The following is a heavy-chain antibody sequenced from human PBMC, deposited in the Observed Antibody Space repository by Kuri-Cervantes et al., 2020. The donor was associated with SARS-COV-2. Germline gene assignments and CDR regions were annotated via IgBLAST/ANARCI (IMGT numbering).Heavy chain of an antibody. Sequence: SVKVSCKASGGTFSSYAISWVRQAPGQGLEWMGGIIPIFGTANYAQKFQGRVTITADESTSTAYMELSSLRSEDTAVYYCAVRYYDFWSGYSRAYYGMDVWGQGTMVTVSS. CDR1: GGTFSSYA. CDR3: AVRYYDFWSGYSRAYYGMDV. D-gene: IGHD3-3*01. J-gene: IGHJ6*02. V-gene: IGHV1-69*13. CDR2: IIPIFGTA.